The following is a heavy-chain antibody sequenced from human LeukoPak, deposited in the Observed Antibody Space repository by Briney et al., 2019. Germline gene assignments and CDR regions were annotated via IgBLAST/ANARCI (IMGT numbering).Heavy chain of an antibody. CDR1: GYSISSGHY. V-gene: IGHV4-38-2*01. CDR2: IYHRGTT. D-gene: IGHD3-10*01. J-gene: IGHJ4*02. Sequence: SETLSLTCAVSGYSISSGHYWGWIRQPPGRGLEWIGSIYHRGTTYYNPSLTSRVTISVDTSKNQFSLKLSSVTAADTAVYYCARTGGYYYGSATYYNPDYRGRGTLVTVSS. CDR3: ARTGGYYYGSATYYNPDY.